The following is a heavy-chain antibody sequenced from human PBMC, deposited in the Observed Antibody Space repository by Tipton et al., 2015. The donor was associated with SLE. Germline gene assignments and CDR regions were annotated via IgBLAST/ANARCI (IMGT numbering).Heavy chain of an antibody. CDR2: INYSGTT. Sequence: TLSLTCAVYGGSFSDYYWSWIRQPPGKGLEWVGEINYSGTTNYNPSLKSRVTISVDTSKNQFSLKLSSVTAADTAVYYCARVAGDHDAFDIWGQGTMVTVSS. V-gene: IGHV4-34*01. J-gene: IGHJ3*02. D-gene: IGHD4-17*01. CDR1: GGSFSDYY. CDR3: ARVAGDHDAFDI.